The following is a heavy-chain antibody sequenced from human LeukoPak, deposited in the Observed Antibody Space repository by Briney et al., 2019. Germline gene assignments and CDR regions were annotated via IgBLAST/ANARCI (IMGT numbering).Heavy chain of an antibody. D-gene: IGHD3-10*02. CDR2: FDPEDGET. J-gene: IGHJ3*02. V-gene: IGHV1-24*01. CDR3: ATRRRTRFGDAFDI. CDR1: GYALTELS. Sequence: ASVKVSCKVSGYALTELSTHWVRQAPGKGLEWMGGFDPEDGETIYAQKFQGRVTMTEDTSTDTAYMELSSLRSEDTAVYYCATRRRTRFGDAFDIWGQGTMVTVSS.